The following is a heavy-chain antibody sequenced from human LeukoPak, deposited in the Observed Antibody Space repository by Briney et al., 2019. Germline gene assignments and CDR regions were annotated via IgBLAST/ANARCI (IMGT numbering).Heavy chain of an antibody. Sequence: GGSLRLSCAASGFTFSNYLMHWVRQAPVKGLVCVSRITSDGTNVIYADSVKGRFTISRDNAKNTLYLQMNSLRAGDTAVYYCAADRGGWSYWGQGTLVTVSS. V-gene: IGHV3-74*01. J-gene: IGHJ4*02. D-gene: IGHD6-19*01. CDR3: AADRGGWSY. CDR2: ITSDGTNV. CDR1: GFTFSNYL.